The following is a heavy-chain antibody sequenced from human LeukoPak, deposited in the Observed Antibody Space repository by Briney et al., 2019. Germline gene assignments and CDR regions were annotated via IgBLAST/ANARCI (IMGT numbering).Heavy chain of an antibody. CDR3: AREVVGATLNWFDP. J-gene: IGHJ5*02. Sequence: SVKVSCKASGGTFSSYAISWVRQAPGQGLEWMGGIIPILGTANYAQKFQGRVTITTDESTSTAYMELSSLGSEDTAVYYCAREVVGATLNWFDPWGQGTLVTVSS. V-gene: IGHV1-69*05. CDR2: IIPILGTA. D-gene: IGHD1-26*01. CDR1: GGTFSSYA.